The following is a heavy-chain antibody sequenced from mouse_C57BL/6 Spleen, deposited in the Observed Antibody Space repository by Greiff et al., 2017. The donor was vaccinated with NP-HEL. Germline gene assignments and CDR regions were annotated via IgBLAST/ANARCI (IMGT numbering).Heavy chain of an antibody. V-gene: IGHV1-59*01. CDR1: GYTFTSYW. D-gene: IGHD3-2*02. Sequence: QVQLKQPGAELVRPGTSVKLSCKASGYTFTSYWMHWVKQRPGQGLEWIGVIDPSDSYTNYNQKFKGKATLTVDTSSSTAYMQLSSLTSEDSAVYYCARAQATGYAMDYWGQGTSVTVSS. J-gene: IGHJ4*01. CDR3: ARAQATGYAMDY. CDR2: IDPSDSYT.